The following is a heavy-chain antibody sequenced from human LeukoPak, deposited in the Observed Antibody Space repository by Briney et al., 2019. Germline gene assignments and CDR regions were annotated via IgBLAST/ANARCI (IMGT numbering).Heavy chain of an antibody. J-gene: IGHJ4*02. Sequence: SETLSLTCTVSGGSISSYYWSWIRQPAGKGLEWIGRIYTSGGTNYNPSLKSRVTMSVDTSKNQFSLKLSSVTAADTAVYYCARDRYYYDSSGYSLIDYWGQGTLVTVSS. CDR3: ARDRYYYDSSGYSLIDY. D-gene: IGHD3-22*01. CDR1: GGSISSYY. CDR2: IYTSGGT. V-gene: IGHV4-4*07.